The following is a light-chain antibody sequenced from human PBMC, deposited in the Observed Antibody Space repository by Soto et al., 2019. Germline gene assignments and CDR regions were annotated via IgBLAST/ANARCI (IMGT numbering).Light chain of an antibody. CDR2: DAS. V-gene: IGKV3-11*01. J-gene: IGKJ4*01. Sequence: EIVLTQSPATLSLSPGERATLSCRASQNVSRFLAWYQRRPGQAPRLLIYDASNRASDIPARFSGSGSGTAFTLTISSLEPEDSAVYYCQQRSNGPPLTFGGGTKVEIK. CDR1: QNVSRF. CDR3: QQRSNGPPLT.